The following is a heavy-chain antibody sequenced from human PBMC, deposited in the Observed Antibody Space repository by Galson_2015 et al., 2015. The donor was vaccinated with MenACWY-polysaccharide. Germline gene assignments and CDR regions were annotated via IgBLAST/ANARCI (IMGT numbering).Heavy chain of an antibody. J-gene: IGHJ4*02. Sequence: DYAAPVKGRFTISRDDSKNTLYLQMNSLKAEDTAVYYCATDPDYEIDYWGQGTLVTVSS. D-gene: IGHD4-17*01. V-gene: IGHV3-15*01. CDR3: ATDPDYEIDY.